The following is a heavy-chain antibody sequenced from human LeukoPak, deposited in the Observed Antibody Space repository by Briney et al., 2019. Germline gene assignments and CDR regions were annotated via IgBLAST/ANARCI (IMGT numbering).Heavy chain of an antibody. CDR2: INSDGSST. Sequence: GGSLRLSCAASGFTFSSYWMHWVRQAPGKGLVWVSRINSDGSSTSYADSVKGRFTISRDNAKNTLYLQMNSLRAEDTAVYYCARNYDFWSVNYGIDYWGRGTLVTVSS. CDR1: GFTFSSYW. V-gene: IGHV3-74*01. J-gene: IGHJ4*02. CDR3: ARNYDFWSVNYGIDY. D-gene: IGHD3-3*01.